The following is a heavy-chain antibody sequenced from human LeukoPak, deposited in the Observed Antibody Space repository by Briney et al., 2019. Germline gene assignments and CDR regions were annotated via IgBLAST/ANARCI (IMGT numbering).Heavy chain of an antibody. CDR1: VFTVEGVG. CDR3: ARDGYDILTGRIGGFDY. D-gene: IGHD3-9*01. Sequence: RLAWRACVFTVEGVGIGWGRHAQGNGLEWVSGINWNGGSTGYADSVKGRFTISRDNAKNSLYLQMNSLSAEDTALYHCARDGYDILTGRIGGFDYWGQGTLVTVSS. CDR2: INWNGGST. J-gene: IGHJ4*02. V-gene: IGHV3-20*01.